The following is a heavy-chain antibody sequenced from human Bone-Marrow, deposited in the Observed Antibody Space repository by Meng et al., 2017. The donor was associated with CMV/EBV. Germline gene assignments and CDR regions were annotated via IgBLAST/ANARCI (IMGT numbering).Heavy chain of an antibody. J-gene: IGHJ6*02. CDR3: ARERFQLLLSIYYYYGMDV. V-gene: IGHV1-2*02. Sequence: ASVKVSCKASGYTFTAYYIHWVRQAPGQGFEWVGWINPKSGATKDAQKFQGRVTMTRDTSMRTVYMELSSLRSNDTAVYYCARERFQLLLSIYYYYGMDVWGQGTTVTVSS. D-gene: IGHD2-2*01. CDR2: INPKSGAT. CDR1: GYTFTAYY.